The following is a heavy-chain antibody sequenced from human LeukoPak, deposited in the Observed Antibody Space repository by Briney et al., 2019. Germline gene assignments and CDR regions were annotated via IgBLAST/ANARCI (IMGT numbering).Heavy chain of an antibody. D-gene: IGHD3-22*01. CDR1: GFTFSSYS. CDR2: ISSSSSYI. CDR3: ARSTTSITMIVVVDNDY. V-gene: IGHV3-21*01. J-gene: IGHJ4*02. Sequence: GGSLRLSCAASGFTFSSYSMNWVRQAPGKGLGWVSSISSSSSYIYYADSVKGRFTISRDNAKNSLYLQMNSLRAEDTAVYYCARSTTSITMIVVVDNDYWGQGTLVTVSS.